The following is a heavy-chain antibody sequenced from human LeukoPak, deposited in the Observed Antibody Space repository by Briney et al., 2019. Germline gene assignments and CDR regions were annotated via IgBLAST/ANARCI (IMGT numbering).Heavy chain of an antibody. CDR2: INPNSGGT. CDR3: ASGYCSSTSCYKGEDAFDI. Sequence: GASVKVSCKASGYTFTGYYMHWVRQAPGQGLEWMGWINPNSGGTNYAQKFQGRVTITADESTSTAYMELSSLRSEDTAVYYCASGYCSSTSCYKGEDAFDIWGQGTMVTVSS. J-gene: IGHJ3*02. D-gene: IGHD2-2*03. CDR1: GYTFTGYY. V-gene: IGHV1-2*02.